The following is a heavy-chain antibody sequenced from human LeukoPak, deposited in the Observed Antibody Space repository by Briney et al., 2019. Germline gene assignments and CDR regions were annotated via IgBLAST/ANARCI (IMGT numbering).Heavy chain of an antibody. J-gene: IGHJ1*01. CDR2: IYYRGST. Sequence: PSETLSLTCAVYGGSFSGYYWSWIRQPPGKGLEWIGDIYYRGSTYYSPSLKSRVSISIDTSNNQFSLTLNSVTAADTALYFCARRRYYDSTGYLDWGQGTLVTVSS. V-gene: IGHV4-34*01. CDR1: GGSFSGYY. CDR3: ARRRYYDSTGYLD. D-gene: IGHD3-22*01.